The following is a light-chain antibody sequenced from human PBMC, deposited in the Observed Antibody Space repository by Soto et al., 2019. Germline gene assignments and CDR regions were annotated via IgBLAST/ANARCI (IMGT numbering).Light chain of an antibody. Sequence: DIQMTQSPSTLSASVGDRVTITCRASQSISSWLAWYQQKPGKAPKLLIYKASSLESGVPSRFSGSGFRTEFTPTISSLQPDDFATYYCQQYNSYPITFGQGTRLEIK. CDR1: QSISSW. CDR3: QQYNSYPIT. V-gene: IGKV1-5*03. CDR2: KAS. J-gene: IGKJ5*01.